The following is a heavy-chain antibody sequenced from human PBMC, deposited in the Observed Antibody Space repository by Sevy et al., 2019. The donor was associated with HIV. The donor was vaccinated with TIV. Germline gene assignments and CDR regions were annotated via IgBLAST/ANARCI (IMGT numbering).Heavy chain of an antibody. CDR2: ISSSGSTI. D-gene: IGHD3-22*01. CDR3: ARTINPYYYDSSGYPRYYYYGMDV. CDR1: GFTFSSYE. V-gene: IGHV3-48*03. J-gene: IGHJ6*02. Sequence: GGSLRLSCAASGFTFSSYEKNWVRQAPGKGLEWVSYISSSGSTIYYADSVKGRFTISRDNAKNSLYLQMNSLRAEDTAVYYCARTINPYYYDSSGYPRYYYYGMDVWGQGTTVTVSS.